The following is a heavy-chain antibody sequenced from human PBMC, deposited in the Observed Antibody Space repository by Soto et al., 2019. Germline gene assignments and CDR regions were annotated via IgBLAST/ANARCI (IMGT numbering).Heavy chain of an antibody. Sequence: GGSLRLSCAASGFTFSSYSMNWVRQAPGKGLEWVSYISSSSSTIYYADSVKGRFTISRDNAKNSLYLQMNSLRDEDTAVYYCARDPVLGATRTPFDYWGQGTLVTVSS. D-gene: IGHD1-26*01. CDR2: ISSSSSTI. J-gene: IGHJ4*02. CDR3: ARDPVLGATRTPFDY. CDR1: GFTFSSYS. V-gene: IGHV3-48*02.